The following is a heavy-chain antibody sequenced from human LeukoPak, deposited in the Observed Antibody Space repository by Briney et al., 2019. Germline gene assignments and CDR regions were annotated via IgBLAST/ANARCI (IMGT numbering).Heavy chain of an antibody. J-gene: IGHJ4*02. Sequence: GGSLRLSCAASGFAVSSNYMSWVRQAPGKGLEWVANIKQDGSEKYYVDSVKGRFTISRDNAKSSLYLQMDNLRAEDTAVYYCARAIGKSEGYWGQGTLVTVSS. CDR3: ARAIGKSEGY. CDR2: IKQDGSEK. D-gene: IGHD4-23*01. CDR1: GFAVSSNY. V-gene: IGHV3-7*01.